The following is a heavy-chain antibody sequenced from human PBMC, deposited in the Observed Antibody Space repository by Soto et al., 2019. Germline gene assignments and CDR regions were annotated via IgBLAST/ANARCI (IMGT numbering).Heavy chain of an antibody. Sequence: ASVKVSCKASGGTFSSYTISWVRQAPGQGLEWMGRIIPILGIANYAQKFQGRVTITADKSTSTAYMELSSLRSEDTAVYYCARETTRPPYYFDYWGQGTLVTVSS. CDR3: ARETTRPPYYFDY. J-gene: IGHJ4*02. V-gene: IGHV1-69*04. D-gene: IGHD1-1*01. CDR1: GGTFSSYT. CDR2: IIPILGIA.